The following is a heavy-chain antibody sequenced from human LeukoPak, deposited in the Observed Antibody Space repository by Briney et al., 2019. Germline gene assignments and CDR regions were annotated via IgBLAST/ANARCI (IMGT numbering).Heavy chain of an antibody. D-gene: IGHD3-10*01. CDR1: GGSVSDYY. Sequence: SETLSLTCTVSGGSVSDYYWSWIRQSPGKGLEWIGYIYYTGSTSYNPSLRSRVTMSADTSKNQFSLKLSSVTAADTAVYYCARGTAPDYGSQDRFDPWGQGTLVIVSS. CDR2: IYYTGST. J-gene: IGHJ5*02. V-gene: IGHV4-59*08. CDR3: ARGTAPDYGSQDRFDP.